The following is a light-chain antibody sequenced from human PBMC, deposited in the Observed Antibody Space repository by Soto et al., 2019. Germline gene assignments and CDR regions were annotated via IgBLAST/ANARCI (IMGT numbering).Light chain of an antibody. CDR1: QSISSY. J-gene: IGKJ2*01. CDR2: AAS. V-gene: IGKV1-39*01. Sequence: DIQMTQSPSSLSASVGDRVTITCRASQSISSYLNWYQQKPGKAPKLLIYAASSLQSGVPSRFSGSGSATDFTLTITSLQPEDVATDYCQQSYSTPYTFGQGTELEIK. CDR3: QQSYSTPYT.